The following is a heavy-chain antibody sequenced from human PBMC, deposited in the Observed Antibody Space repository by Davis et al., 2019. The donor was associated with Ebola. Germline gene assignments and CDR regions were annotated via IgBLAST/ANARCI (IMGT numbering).Heavy chain of an antibody. Sequence: ASVKVSCKASGYTFTNYGISWVRQAPGQGLEWMGWISTYNGKTNYAQRLQGRLTMTTDTSTSTAYMELRNPTSDDTAVYYCVRTYLLNWFDPWGQGTLVTVSS. CDR2: ISTYNGKT. D-gene: IGHD2-2*02. J-gene: IGHJ5*02. CDR3: VRTYLLNWFDP. CDR1: GYTFTNYG. V-gene: IGHV1-18*01.